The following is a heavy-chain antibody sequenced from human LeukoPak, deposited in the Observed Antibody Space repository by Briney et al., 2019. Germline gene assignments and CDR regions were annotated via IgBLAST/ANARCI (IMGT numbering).Heavy chain of an antibody. J-gene: IGHJ3*02. CDR2: ISAYNGNT. CDR3: ARDHDDYYGSGSYLDAFDI. Sequence: EASVKVSCKASGYTFTSYGISWVRQAPGQGLEWMGWISAYNGNTNYAQKLQGRVTMTTDTSTSTAYMELRSLRSDDTAVYYCARDHDDYYGSGSYLDAFDIWGQGTMVTVSS. D-gene: IGHD3-10*01. V-gene: IGHV1-18*01. CDR1: GYTFTSYG.